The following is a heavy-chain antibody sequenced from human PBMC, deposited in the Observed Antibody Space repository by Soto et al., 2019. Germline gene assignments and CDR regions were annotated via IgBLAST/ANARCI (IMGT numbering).Heavy chain of an antibody. CDR1: GFTFSTYA. D-gene: IGHD3-16*01. CDR3: AKDVPPHSFFTCFVH. CDR2: ISGSGGTT. V-gene: IGHV3-23*01. J-gene: IGHJ4*02. Sequence: DVQLLESGGGLVQPGGSLRLSCAASGFTFSTYAMNWVRQAPGKGLEWVSAISGSGGTTHYADSVKGRFTLSRDNSKNTLHPHMDSLRADDTAIYSWAKDVPPHSFFTCFVHWGQGTLLTVPS.